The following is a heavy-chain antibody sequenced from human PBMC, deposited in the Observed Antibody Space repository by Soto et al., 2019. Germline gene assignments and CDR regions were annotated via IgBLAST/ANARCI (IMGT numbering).Heavy chain of an antibody. J-gene: IGHJ4*02. CDR3: VRALELVGAHKALYY. D-gene: IGHD1-26*01. CDR1: GASISSGY. CDR2: IYYDGRT. V-gene: IGHV4-59*12. Sequence: SETLSVTCAVSGASISSGYWSWIRQSPGKGLEWIGYIYYDGRTHYNPSVRSRVTISVDTSKNQFSLKLSSVTAADTAVYYCVRALELVGAHKALYYWGQGTLVTVSS.